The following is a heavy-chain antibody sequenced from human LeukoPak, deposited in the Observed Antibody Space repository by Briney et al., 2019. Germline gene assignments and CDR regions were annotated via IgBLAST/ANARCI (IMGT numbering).Heavy chain of an antibody. CDR1: GFTFSSYW. V-gene: IGHV3-7*01. CDR2: IKQDGSEK. Sequence: PGGSLRLSCAASGFTFSSYWMSWVRQAPGKGLEWVANIKQDGSEKYYVDSVKGRFTISRDNAKNSLYLQMNSLRAEDTAVYYCARRTFDIVVVPANPIPLAFDIWGQGTMVTVSS. CDR3: ARRTFDIVVVPANPIPLAFDI. D-gene: IGHD2-2*01. J-gene: IGHJ3*02.